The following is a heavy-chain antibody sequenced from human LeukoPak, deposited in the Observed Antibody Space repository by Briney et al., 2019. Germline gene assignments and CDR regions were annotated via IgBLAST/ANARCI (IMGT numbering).Heavy chain of an antibody. CDR1: GGSFSGYY. J-gene: IGHJ4*02. V-gene: IGHV4-34*01. CDR3: ARGHDGSGSYGGY. Sequence: PSETLSLTCAVYGGSFSGYYWSWIRQPPGKGLEWIGEINHSGSTNYNPSLKSRVTISVDTSKNQFSLKLSSVTAADTAVYYCARGHDGSGSYGGYWGQGTLVTVSS. CDR2: INHSGST. D-gene: IGHD3-10*01.